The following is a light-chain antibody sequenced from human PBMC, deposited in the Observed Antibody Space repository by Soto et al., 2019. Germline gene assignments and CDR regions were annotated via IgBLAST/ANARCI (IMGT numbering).Light chain of an antibody. V-gene: IGLV2-14*03. CDR1: SSDVGAYDY. J-gene: IGLJ1*01. CDR2: EVS. CDR3: SSYTSSSTRV. Sequence: QSALTQPPSVSGSPGQSITISCTGTSSDVGAYDYVSWYQQHPDKAPKLMIYEVSHRPSGVSNRFYGSKSVNTATLTISGLQAEDEADYYCSSYTSSSTRVFGTGTKLTVL.